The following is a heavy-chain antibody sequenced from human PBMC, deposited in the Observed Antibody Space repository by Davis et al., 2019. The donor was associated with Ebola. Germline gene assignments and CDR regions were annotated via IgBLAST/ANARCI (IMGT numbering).Heavy chain of an antibody. CDR3: ASNGWRFDP. Sequence: MPSETLSLTCTVSGGSITSYYWNWIRQPPGKGLEWIGYFYYSGSTNYNPSLKSRVTISVDTSKNQFSLKLSSVTAADTAVYYCASNGWRFDPWGQGTLVTVSS. CDR1: GGSITSYY. CDR2: FYYSGST. J-gene: IGHJ5*02. V-gene: IGHV4-59*12. D-gene: IGHD2-15*01.